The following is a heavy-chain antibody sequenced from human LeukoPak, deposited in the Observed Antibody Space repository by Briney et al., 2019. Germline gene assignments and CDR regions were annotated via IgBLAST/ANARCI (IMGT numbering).Heavy chain of an antibody. D-gene: IGHD1-26*01. Sequence: SETLSLTCTVSGGSISSAGYYWSWIRQHPGKGLEWIGYIYYSGSTYYNPSLKSLVTISVDTSKNQFSLKLSSVTAADTAVYYCARDRSGSYLFDYWGQGTLVTVSS. CDR3: ARDRSGSYLFDY. CDR1: GGSISSAGYY. CDR2: IYYSGST. V-gene: IGHV4-31*01. J-gene: IGHJ4*02.